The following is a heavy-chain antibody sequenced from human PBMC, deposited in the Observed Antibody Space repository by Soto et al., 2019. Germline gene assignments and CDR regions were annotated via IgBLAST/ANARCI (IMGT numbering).Heavy chain of an antibody. D-gene: IGHD2-8*01. CDR2: MIPNSGNT. J-gene: IGHJ6*02. CDR3: ASTNQYCTNGVSSIVRPGCSSTTRHGMDF. V-gene: IGHV1-8*01. CDR1: GYTFTSYD. Sequence: GASVKVSCKASGYTFTSYDINWVRQATGQGLEWMGWMIPNSGNTGYAQKFQGRVTMTRNTSISTGYMELRSLRSEDTAVYYSASTNQYCTNGVSSIVRPGCSSTTRHGMDFWGQGTTVTVSS.